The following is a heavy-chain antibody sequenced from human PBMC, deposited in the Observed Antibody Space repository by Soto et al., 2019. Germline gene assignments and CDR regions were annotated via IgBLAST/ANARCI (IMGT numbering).Heavy chain of an antibody. Sequence: QVQLVESGGGVVQPGRSLRLSCVNSGFTFTNFGMHWVRQAPGKGLEWVAVISYDGSNEFYADSVKGRFTVSRDNSRNTVYLQMNRLRADDTAVYYCARGGWRQLSSVIYYFDYWGQGTLVTVSS. D-gene: IGHD5-18*01. CDR1: GFTFTNFG. CDR2: ISYDGSNE. V-gene: IGHV3-30*03. J-gene: IGHJ4*02. CDR3: ARGGWRQLSSVIYYFDY.